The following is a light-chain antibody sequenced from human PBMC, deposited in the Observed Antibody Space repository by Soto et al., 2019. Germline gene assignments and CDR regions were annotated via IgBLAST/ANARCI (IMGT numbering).Light chain of an antibody. CDR3: QQYGSSPPYT. CDR2: GAS. V-gene: IGKV3-20*01. CDR1: QSVSSSY. Sequence: EIVLTQSPGTLSLSPGERATLSCRASQSVSSSYLAWYQQKPGQAPRLLIYGASNRATGITDRFSASGSGTDFTPTISRLEPEDFAVYYCQQYGSSPPYTFGQGTKLENK. J-gene: IGKJ2*01.